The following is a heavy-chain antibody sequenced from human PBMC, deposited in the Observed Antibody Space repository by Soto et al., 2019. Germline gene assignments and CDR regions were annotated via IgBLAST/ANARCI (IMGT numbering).Heavy chain of an antibody. CDR2: LSYAGDT. V-gene: IGHV3-13*01. D-gene: IGHD6-25*01. CDR1: GFTLSTYD. J-gene: IGHJ6*03. Sequence: PGGSLRLSCAASGFTLSTYDRHWVRQGTGKGLEWVAALSYAGDTYYPGSVKGRFTVSRESAKNSLYLQMNSLTARDTALYYCAKGPHSASWYYYMDVWGKGTTVTVSS. CDR3: AKGPHSASWYYYMDV.